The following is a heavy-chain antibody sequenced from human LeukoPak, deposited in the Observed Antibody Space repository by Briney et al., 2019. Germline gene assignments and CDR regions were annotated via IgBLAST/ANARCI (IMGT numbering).Heavy chain of an antibody. CDR3: ARAKDDFWSGYPYY. Sequence: SETLSLTCTVSGGSISSGSYYWSWIRQPAGKGLEWIGRIYTSGSTNYNPSLKSRVTISVDTSKNQFSLKLSSVTAADTAVYYCARAKDDFWSGYPYYWGQGTLVTVSS. J-gene: IGHJ4*02. D-gene: IGHD3-3*01. CDR1: GGSISSGSYY. CDR2: IYTSGST. V-gene: IGHV4-61*02.